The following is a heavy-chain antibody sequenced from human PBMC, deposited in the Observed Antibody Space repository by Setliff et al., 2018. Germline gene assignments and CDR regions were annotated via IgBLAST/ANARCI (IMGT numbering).Heavy chain of an antibody. CDR3: ARDLGYDFWSGYDYYFDY. CDR1: GFTFSSYS. D-gene: IGHD3-3*01. Sequence: PGGSLRLSCAASGFTFSSYSMNWVRQAPGKGLEWVSSISSSSSYIYYVDSVKGRFTISRDNAKNSLYLQMNSLRAEDTAVYYCARDLGYDFWSGYDYYFDYWGQGTLVTVSS. CDR2: ISSSSSYI. J-gene: IGHJ4*02. V-gene: IGHV3-21*01.